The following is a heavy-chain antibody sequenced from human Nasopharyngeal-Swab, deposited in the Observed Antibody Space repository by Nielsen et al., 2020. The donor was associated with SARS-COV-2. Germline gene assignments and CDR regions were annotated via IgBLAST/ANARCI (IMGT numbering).Heavy chain of an antibody. CDR1: GFSLTTDTTG. CDR2: TFSNDEK. J-gene: IGHJ4*02. CDR3: ARLGCTSISCHIDH. Sequence: SGLTLVKPTETLTLTCTVSGFSLTTDTTGVTWIRQPPGKALEWLAVTFSNDEKSYSASLKSRLTISKDTSKSQVVLTMANMDPVDTATYYCARLGCTSISCHIDHWGQGTLVTVSS. D-gene: IGHD2-2*01. V-gene: IGHV2-26*01.